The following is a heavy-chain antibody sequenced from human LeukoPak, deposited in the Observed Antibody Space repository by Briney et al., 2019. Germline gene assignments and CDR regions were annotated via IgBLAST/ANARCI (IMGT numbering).Heavy chain of an antibody. CDR1: GGSFSGYY. CDR2: INHSGNT. J-gene: IGHJ4*02. D-gene: IGHD6-13*01. Sequence: SETLSLTCAVYGGSFSGYYWSWIRQPPGKGLEWIGEINHSGNTYYNPSLKSRVTISVDTSRNQFSLKLSSVTAADTAVYYCARIGAAGTRYYFDYWSQRTLVTVSS. CDR3: ARIGAAGTRYYFDY. V-gene: IGHV4-34*01.